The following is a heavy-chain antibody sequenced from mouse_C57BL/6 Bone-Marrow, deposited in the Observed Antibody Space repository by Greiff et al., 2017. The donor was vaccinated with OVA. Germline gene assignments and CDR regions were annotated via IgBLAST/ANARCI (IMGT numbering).Heavy chain of an antibody. CDR3: ARKGTPGFDY. V-gene: IGHV1-18*01. Sequence: VQLQQSGPELVKPGASVKIPCKASGYTFTDYNMDWVKQSHGKSLEWIGDINPNNGGTIYNQKFKGKATLTADKSSSTAYMQLNSLTSEDSAVYFCARKGTPGFDYWGQGTLVTVSA. J-gene: IGHJ3*01. CDR1: GYTFTDYN. D-gene: IGHD3-1*01. CDR2: INPNNGGT.